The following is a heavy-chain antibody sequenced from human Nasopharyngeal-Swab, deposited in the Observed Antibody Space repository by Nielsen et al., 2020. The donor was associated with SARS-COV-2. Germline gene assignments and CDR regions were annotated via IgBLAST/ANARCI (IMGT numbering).Heavy chain of an antibody. CDR2: INTNTGNP. V-gene: IGHV7-4-1*02. J-gene: IGHJ5*02. CDR3: ARGKYYDILTGYYTDNWFDP. D-gene: IGHD3-9*01. Sequence: WVRQAPGQGLEWMGWINTNTGNPTYAQGFTGRFVFSLDTSVSTAYLQISSLKAEDTAVYYCARGKYYDILTGYYTDNWFDPWGQGTLVTSPQ.